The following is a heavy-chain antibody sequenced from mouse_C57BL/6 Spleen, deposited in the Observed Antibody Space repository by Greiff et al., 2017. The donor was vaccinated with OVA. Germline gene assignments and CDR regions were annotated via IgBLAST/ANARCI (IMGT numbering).Heavy chain of an antibody. V-gene: IGHV5-17*01. J-gene: IGHJ3*01. CDR1: GFTFSDYG. Sequence: EVKLMESGGGLVKPGGSLKLSCAASGFTFSDYGMHWVRQAPEKGLEWVAYISSGSSTIYYADTVKGRFTISRDNAKNTLFLQMTSLRSEDTAMYYCARPSSSYWFAYWGQGTLVTVSA. CDR3: ARPSSSYWFAY. CDR2: ISSGSSTI. D-gene: IGHD1-1*01.